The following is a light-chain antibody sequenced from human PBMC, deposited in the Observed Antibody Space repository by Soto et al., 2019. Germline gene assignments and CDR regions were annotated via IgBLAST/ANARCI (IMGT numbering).Light chain of an antibody. Sequence: DIQMTQSPSTLSASVGDRVTITCRASQIIDTWLAWYQQKPGKAPKVLISKVSNLEGGVPSRFSGSGSGTEFTLTISSLQPDDFATYYCQQYKSSWTFGQGTKVDIK. CDR2: KVS. J-gene: IGKJ1*01. CDR3: QQYKSSWT. CDR1: QIIDTW. V-gene: IGKV1-5*03.